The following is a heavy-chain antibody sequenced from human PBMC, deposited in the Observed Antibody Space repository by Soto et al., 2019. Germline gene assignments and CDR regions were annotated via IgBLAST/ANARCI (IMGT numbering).Heavy chain of an antibody. Sequence: SETLSLTCTVSGGSISSGGYYWSWIRQHPGKGLEWIGYIYYSGSTYYNPSLKSRVTLSVDTAKNQFSLKLSSVTAADTAVYYCARGNYDILTGHENWFDPWGQGTLVTVSS. V-gene: IGHV4-31*03. CDR3: ARGNYDILTGHENWFDP. CDR2: IYYSGST. D-gene: IGHD3-9*01. J-gene: IGHJ5*02. CDR1: GGSISSGGYY.